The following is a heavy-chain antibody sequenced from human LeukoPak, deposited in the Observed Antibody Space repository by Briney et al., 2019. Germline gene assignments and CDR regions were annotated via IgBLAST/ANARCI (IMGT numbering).Heavy chain of an antibody. CDR1: GFTFSSYA. CDR2: ISNSAGNA. V-gene: IGHV3-23*01. D-gene: IGHD4-17*01. CDR3: AKDLHVRSSSTVTTGGVDS. J-gene: IGHJ4*02. Sequence: PGGSLRLSCVASGFTFSSYAMSWVRKTPGKGLEWVSVISNSAGNAYYADFVKGRFTISRDNSKNTLYLQMNSLRAEDTAVYYCAKDLHVRSSSTVTTGGVDSWGQGTLVTVSS.